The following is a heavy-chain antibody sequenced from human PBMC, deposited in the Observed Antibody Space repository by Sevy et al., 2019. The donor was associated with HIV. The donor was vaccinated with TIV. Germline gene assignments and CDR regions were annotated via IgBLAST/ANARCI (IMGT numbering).Heavy chain of an antibody. CDR2: ISSSSSYI. Sequence: GGSLRLSCAASGFTFSSYSMNWVRQAPGKGLEWVSSISSSSSYIYYADSVKGRFTISRDNAKNSLYLQMNSLRAEDTAVYYCARGEKQYYYYYYMDVWGKGTTVTVSS. CDR1: GFTFSSYS. CDR3: ARGEKQYYYYYYMDV. V-gene: IGHV3-21*01. J-gene: IGHJ6*03.